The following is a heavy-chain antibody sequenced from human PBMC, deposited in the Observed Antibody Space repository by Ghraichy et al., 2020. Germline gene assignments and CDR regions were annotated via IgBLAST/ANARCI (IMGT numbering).Heavy chain of an antibody. V-gene: IGHV4-30-4*01. J-gene: IGHJ5*02. D-gene: IGHD1-14*01. CDR1: GDSFNDANYY. CDR3: ARQHHRRQWFDP. CDR2: IFYNGDT. Sequence: SETLSLTCNVSGDSFNDANYYWSWIRQAPGTGLEWLGFIFYNGDTNYNPSLKTRLTISGDTSKSQFYLKLTSVTAADTAVYFCARQHHRRQWFDPWGQGTFVTVAS.